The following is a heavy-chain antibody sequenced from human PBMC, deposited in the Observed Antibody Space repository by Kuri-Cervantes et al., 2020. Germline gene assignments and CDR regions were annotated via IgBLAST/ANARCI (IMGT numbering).Heavy chain of an antibody. CDR2: IYYSGST. CDR1: GGSISSGDYY. Sequence: SCTVSGGSISSGDYYWSWIRQTPGKGLEWIGYIYYSGSTYYNPSLKSRVTISVDTSKNQFSLKLSSVTAADTAVYYCARGPYGDYPLDYWGQGTLVTVSS. V-gene: IGHV4-30-4*01. D-gene: IGHD4-17*01. J-gene: IGHJ4*02. CDR3: ARGPYGDYPLDY.